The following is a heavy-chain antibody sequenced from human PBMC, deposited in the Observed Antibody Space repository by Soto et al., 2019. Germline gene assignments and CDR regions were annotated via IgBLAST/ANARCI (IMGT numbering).Heavy chain of an antibody. CDR1: GGTFSSYA. D-gene: IGHD3-3*01. V-gene: IGHV1-69*01. Sequence: QVQLVQSGAEVKKPGSSVKVSCKASGGTFSSYAISWVRQAPGQGLEWMGGIIPIFGTANYAQKFEGRVTIAAFESTSTAYMELSSLRSENTAVYYCAREYSIFWRWFFPWGQGTLVTDSS. CDR2: IIPIFGTA. CDR3: AREYSIFWRWFFP. J-gene: IGHJ5*02.